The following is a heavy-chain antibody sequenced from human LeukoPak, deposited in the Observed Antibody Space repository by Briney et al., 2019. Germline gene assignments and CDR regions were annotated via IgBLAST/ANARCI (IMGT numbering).Heavy chain of an antibody. CDR1: GGSISSYY. CDR2: IYYSGST. J-gene: IGHJ4*02. V-gene: IGHV4-59*01. D-gene: IGHD6-6*01. CDR3: ARGAAHTYYFDY. Sequence: SETLSLTCTVSGGSISSYYWSWIRQPPGKGLEWIGYIYYSGSTNYNPSLKSQVTISVDTSKNQFSLKLSSVTAADTAVYYCARGAAHTYYFDYWGQGTLVTVSS.